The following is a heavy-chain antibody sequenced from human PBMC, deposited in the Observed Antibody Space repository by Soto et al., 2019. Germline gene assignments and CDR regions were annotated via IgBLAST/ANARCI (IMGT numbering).Heavy chain of an antibody. V-gene: IGHV4-39*01. CDR2: AYYSEST. D-gene: IGHD1-7*01. Sequence: QLQLQESSPGLVKPSETLSLTCTVSGASIRSSTYQWGWIRQPPGRGLEWIGSAYYSESTYYNPSLKSRVTISVDTSKNQFSLKASSVTAADTAVYYCARHRNCKVDYWGQGTLVTVSS. CDR1: GASIRSSTYQ. CDR3: ARHRNCKVDY. J-gene: IGHJ4*02.